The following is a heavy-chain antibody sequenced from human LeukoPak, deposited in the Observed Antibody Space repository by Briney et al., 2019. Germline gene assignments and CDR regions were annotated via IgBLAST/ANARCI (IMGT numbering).Heavy chain of an antibody. V-gene: IGHV4-34*01. D-gene: IGHD6-19*01. J-gene: IGHJ4*02. Sequence: SETLSLTCAVYGGSFSGYYWSWIRQPPGKGLEWIGEINHSGSTNYNPSLKSRVTISVDTSKNQFSLKLSSVTAADAAVYYCAREGRGWSDDYWGQGTLVTASS. CDR3: AREGRGWSDDY. CDR1: GGSFSGYY. CDR2: INHSGST.